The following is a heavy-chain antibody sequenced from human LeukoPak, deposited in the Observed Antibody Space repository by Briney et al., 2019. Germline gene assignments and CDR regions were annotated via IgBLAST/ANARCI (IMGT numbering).Heavy chain of an antibody. D-gene: IGHD3-9*01. V-gene: IGHV3-43*01. CDR2: ISWDGGST. CDR3: AKAQLRYFDWPYYYYYGMDV. J-gene: IGHJ6*02. Sequence: GGSLRLSCAASGFTFDDYTMHWVRQAPGKGLEWVSLISWDGGSTYYADSVKGRFTISRDNSKNSLYLQKNSLRTEDTALYYCAKAQLRYFDWPYYYYYGMDVWGQGTTVTVSS. CDR1: GFTFDDYT.